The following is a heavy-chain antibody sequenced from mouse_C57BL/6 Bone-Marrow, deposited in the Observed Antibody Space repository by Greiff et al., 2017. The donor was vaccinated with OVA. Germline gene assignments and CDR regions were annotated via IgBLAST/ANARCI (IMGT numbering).Heavy chain of an antibody. CDR2: IDPSDSYI. CDR3: ARDYYGSGSY. V-gene: IGHV1-69*01. D-gene: IGHD1-1*01. CDR1: GYTFTSYW. J-gene: IGHJ2*01. Sequence: QVQLQQPGAELVMPGASVKLSCKASGYTFTSYWMHWVKQRPGQGLEWIGEIDPSDSYINYTHKFKGKSTLTVDKSSSTAYMQLSSLTSEDSAVYYCARDYYGSGSYWGQGTTLTVSS.